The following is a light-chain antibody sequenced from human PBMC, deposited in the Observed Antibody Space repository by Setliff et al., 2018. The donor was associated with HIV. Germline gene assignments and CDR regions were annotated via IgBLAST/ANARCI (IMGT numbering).Light chain of an antibody. CDR3: SSYTSSITYV. CDR2: EVS. V-gene: IGLV2-14*01. CDR1: SSDVGGYNY. Sequence: QSVLTQPASVSESPGQSITISCTGTSSDVGGYNYVSWYQQHPGKAPKLMIYEVSNRPSGVPNRFSGSKSGNTASLTISGLQAEDEADYYCSSYTSSITYVFGTGTKVTVL. J-gene: IGLJ1*01.